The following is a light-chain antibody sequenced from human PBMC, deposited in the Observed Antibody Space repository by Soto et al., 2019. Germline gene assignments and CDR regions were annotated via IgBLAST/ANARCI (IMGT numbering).Light chain of an antibody. Sequence: QSVLTQPASVSGSPGQSITISCTGTSSDVGAYKYVSWYQQHPGKVPKLIIYEVTDRPSGVSNRFSGSKSGNTASLTISGLQAEDEAEYYCSSYTNINTRACVFGTGTKVTVL. V-gene: IGLV2-14*01. CDR1: SSDVGAYKY. CDR3: SSYTNINTRACV. J-gene: IGLJ1*01. CDR2: EVT.